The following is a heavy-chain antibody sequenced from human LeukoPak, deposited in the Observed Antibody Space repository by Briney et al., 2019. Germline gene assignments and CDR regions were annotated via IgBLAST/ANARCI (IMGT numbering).Heavy chain of an antibody. V-gene: IGHV3-23*01. D-gene: IGHD3-22*01. CDR3: AKDVNSSGYYLGFDY. CDR1: GFTFSSYA. Sequence: PGGSLRLSCAASGFTFSSYAMSWVRQAPGKGLEWVSAISGSGDSTYYADSVKGRFTISRDNAKNSLYLQMNSLRAEDTALYYCAKDVNSSGYYLGFDYWGQGTLVTVSS. CDR2: ISGSGDST. J-gene: IGHJ4*02.